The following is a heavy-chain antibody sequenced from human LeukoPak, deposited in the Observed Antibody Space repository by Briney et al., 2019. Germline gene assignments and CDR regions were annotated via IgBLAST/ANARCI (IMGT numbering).Heavy chain of an antibody. Sequence: GGSLRLSCAASGFTFSSYSMNWVRQAPGKVLEWVSSISSSSSYIYYADSVKGRFTISRDNAKNSLYLQMNSLRAEDTAVYYCARDQWLIPYFDYWGQGTLVTVSS. CDR1: GFTFSSYS. CDR2: ISSSSSYI. D-gene: IGHD6-19*01. V-gene: IGHV3-21*01. CDR3: ARDQWLIPYFDY. J-gene: IGHJ4*02.